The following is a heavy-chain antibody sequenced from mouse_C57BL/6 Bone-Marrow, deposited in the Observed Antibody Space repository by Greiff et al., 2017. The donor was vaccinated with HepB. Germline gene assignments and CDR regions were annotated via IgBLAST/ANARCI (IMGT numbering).Heavy chain of an antibody. V-gene: IGHV5-6*01. Sequence: VQLKQSGGDLVKPGGSLKLSCAASGFTFSSYGMSWVRQTPDKRLEWVATISSGGSYTYYPDSVKGQVTISRDNAKNTLYLQMSSLKSEDTAMYYCARGPYYYGRWGQGTLVTVSA. J-gene: IGHJ3*01. D-gene: IGHD1-1*01. CDR1: GFTFSSYG. CDR3: ARGPYYYGR. CDR2: ISSGGSYT.